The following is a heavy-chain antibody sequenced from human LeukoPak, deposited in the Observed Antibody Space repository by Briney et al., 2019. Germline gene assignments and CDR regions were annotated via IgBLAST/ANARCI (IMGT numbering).Heavy chain of an antibody. J-gene: IGHJ6*02. V-gene: IGHV3-23*01. CDR1: GFTFSSYA. D-gene: IGHD2-2*01. CDR3: ANTRSSTSPYYYYYGMDV. CDR2: ISGSGVST. Sequence: GGSLRLSCAASGFTFSSYAMSWVRQAPGKGLEWVSVISGSGVSTYYAASVKGRFTISRDNSNNTLYLQMNSLRAEDTAVYYCANTRSSTSPYYYYYGMDVWGQGTTVTVSS.